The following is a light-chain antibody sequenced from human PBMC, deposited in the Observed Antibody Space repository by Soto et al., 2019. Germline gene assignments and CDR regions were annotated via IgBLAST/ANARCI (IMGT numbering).Light chain of an antibody. CDR3: QQYYSTPPT. V-gene: IGKV4-1*01. J-gene: IGKJ1*01. CDR2: WAS. CDR1: QSVLYSSNNRNY. Sequence: DIVMTQSPDSLAVSLGERATINCKSSQSVLYSSNNRNYLAWYQQKPGQPPKLLINWASTRESGVPDRFSGSGSETDFTLTISSLQAEDVAVYYCQQYYSTPPTFGRGTKVEIK.